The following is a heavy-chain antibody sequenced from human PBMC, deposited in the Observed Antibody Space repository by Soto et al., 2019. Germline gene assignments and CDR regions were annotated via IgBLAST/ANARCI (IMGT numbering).Heavy chain of an antibody. D-gene: IGHD2-15*01. CDR3: ARESVAADYYYYYMDV. CDR1: GYTFTGYY. V-gene: IGHV1-2*04. J-gene: IGHJ6*03. CDR2: INPNSGGT. Sequence: GASVKVSCKASGYTFTGYYMHWVRQAPGQGLEWMGWINPNSGGTNYAQKFQGWVTMTRDTSISTAYMELSRLRSDDTAVYYCARESVAADYYYYYMDVWGKGTTVTVSS.